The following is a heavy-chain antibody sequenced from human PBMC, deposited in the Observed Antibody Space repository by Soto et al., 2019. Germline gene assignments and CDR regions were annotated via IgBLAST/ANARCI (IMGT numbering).Heavy chain of an antibody. CDR3: ARDLEFSGWYSGTGDY. V-gene: IGHV3-30-3*01. Sequence: GGSLRLSCAASGFTFSSYAMHWVRQAPGKGLEWVAVISYDGSNKYYADSVKGRFTISRDNSKNRLYLQMSSLRAEDTAVYYCARDLEFSGWYSGTGDYWGQGTLVTVSS. J-gene: IGHJ4*02. CDR1: GFTFSSYA. CDR2: ISYDGSNK. D-gene: IGHD6-19*01.